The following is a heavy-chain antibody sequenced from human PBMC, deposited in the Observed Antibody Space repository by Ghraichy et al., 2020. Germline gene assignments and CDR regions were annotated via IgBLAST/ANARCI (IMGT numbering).Heavy chain of an antibody. V-gene: IGHV3-23*01. CDR3: AKVLGAVRSTIPEFDY. Sequence: GGSLRLSCAASGFTFSNYAMSWVRQAPGKGLEWVSAVSGSGDSTYYADSVKGRFTISRDNSKNTLYLQINSLRAEDTALYYCAKVLGAVRSTIPEFDYWCPGTLVTVSS. CDR1: GFTFSNYA. J-gene: IGHJ4*02. D-gene: IGHD5/OR15-5a*01. CDR2: VSGSGDST.